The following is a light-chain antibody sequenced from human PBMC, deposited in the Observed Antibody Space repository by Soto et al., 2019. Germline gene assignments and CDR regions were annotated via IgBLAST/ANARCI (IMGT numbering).Light chain of an antibody. CDR3: QQYYSYPPWT. Sequence: AIRMTQSPSSLSASTGDRVTITCRASQGISSYLAWYQQKPGKAPKLLIYAASTLQSGVPSRFSGSGSGTAFTLTISCLQSEDFATYYCQQYYSYPPWTFGQGTKVDIK. J-gene: IGKJ1*01. CDR1: QGISSY. CDR2: AAS. V-gene: IGKV1-8*01.